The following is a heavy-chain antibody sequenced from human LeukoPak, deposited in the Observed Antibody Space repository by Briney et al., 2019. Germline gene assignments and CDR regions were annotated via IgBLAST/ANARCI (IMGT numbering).Heavy chain of an antibody. CDR3: ARDWGLGSHLYYFGY. CDR1: GYSISSGYY. V-gene: IGHV4-38-2*02. CDR2: IYHRGST. D-gene: IGHD1-26*01. J-gene: IGHJ4*02. Sequence: PSETLSLTCAVSGYSISSGYYWGWIRQPPGKGLEWVGSIYHRGSTYYNPSLKSRVTISVDTSKNQFSLKRSSVTAADTAVYYCARDWGLGSHLYYFGYWGQGTLVTVSS.